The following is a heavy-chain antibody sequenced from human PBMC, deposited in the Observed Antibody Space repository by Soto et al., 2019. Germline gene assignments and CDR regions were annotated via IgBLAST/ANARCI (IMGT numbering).Heavy chain of an antibody. J-gene: IGHJ6*02. CDR1: GYTFTGYY. CDR2: LNPNSGGT. CDR3: ARERVLWAEYYYYYYGMDV. D-gene: IGHD3-10*01. Sequence: ASVKVSCKASGYTFTGYYMHWVRQAPGQGLEWMGWLNPNSGGTNYAQKLQGWVTMTRDTSISTAYMELSRLRSDDTAVYYCARERVLWAEYYYYYYGMDVWGQGTTVTVSS. V-gene: IGHV1-2*04.